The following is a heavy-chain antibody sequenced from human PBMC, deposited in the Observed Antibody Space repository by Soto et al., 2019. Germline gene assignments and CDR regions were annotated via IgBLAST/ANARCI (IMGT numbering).Heavy chain of an antibody. J-gene: IGHJ6*02. V-gene: IGHV4-30-4*08. D-gene: IGHD2-21*02. Sequence: QVQLQQSGPGLVKPSQTLSLTSTVSGGSISSVYYHWTWIRQSPERGLEWIGYIHHSGSILYNPSLKSRVTISVDTSKNQFSLHLSSVTAADTAVYFCAREDDGGDTLDVWGQGTTVTVSS. CDR3: AREDDGGDTLDV. CDR2: IHHSGSI. CDR1: GGSISSVYYH.